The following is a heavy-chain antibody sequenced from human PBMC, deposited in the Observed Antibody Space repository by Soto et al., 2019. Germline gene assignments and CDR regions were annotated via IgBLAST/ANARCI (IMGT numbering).Heavy chain of an antibody. CDR2: ISYEGSNK. CDR3: ARAPLWGTAMVLWYCDL. J-gene: IGHJ2*01. D-gene: IGHD5-18*01. Sequence: QVQLVESGGGVVQPGRSLRLSCAASGFTFSSYAMHWVRQAPGKGLEWVAVISYEGSNKYYADSVKGRFTISRDTSNNTLYLQMNSLRAEDTAVYYRARAPLWGTAMVLWYCDLWGRGTLFTFAS. CDR1: GFTFSSYA. V-gene: IGHV3-30-3*01.